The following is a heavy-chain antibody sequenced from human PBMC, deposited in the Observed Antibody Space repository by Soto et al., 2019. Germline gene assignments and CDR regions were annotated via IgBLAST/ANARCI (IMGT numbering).Heavy chain of an antibody. D-gene: IGHD5-12*01. Sequence: ASVKVSCKVSGYTLTELSMHWVRQAPGKGLEWMGGFDPEDGETIYAQKFQGRVTMTEDTSTDTAYMELSSLRSEDTAVYYCATGFRNRATPGYFDYWGQGTLVTVSS. CDR1: GYTLTELS. CDR3: ATGFRNRATPGYFDY. J-gene: IGHJ4*02. CDR2: FDPEDGET. V-gene: IGHV1-24*01.